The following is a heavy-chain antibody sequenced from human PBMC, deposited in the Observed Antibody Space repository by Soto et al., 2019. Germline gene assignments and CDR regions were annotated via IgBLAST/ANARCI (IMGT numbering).Heavy chain of an antibody. Sequence: GGSLRLSCAASGFTFSNDAMHWVRQAPGKGLEWVATIWHNGSNKKYADSVKGRFTISRDNSKSTLSLQMNSLRAEDTAVYYCARQAVITLYWYFDLWGRGTLVTVS. J-gene: IGHJ2*01. V-gene: IGHV3-33*01. CDR2: IWHNGSNK. CDR3: ARQAVITLYWYFDL. D-gene: IGHD2-21*01. CDR1: GFTFSNDA.